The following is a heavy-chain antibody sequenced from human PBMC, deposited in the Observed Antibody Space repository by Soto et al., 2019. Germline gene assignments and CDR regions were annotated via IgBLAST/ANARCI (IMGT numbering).Heavy chain of an antibody. J-gene: IGHJ4*02. Sequence: GGSLRLSCAASGFTFDDYSMHWVRQAPGKGLEWVSLIPWDGGRPYYADSVKGRFSISRDNNRNSLFLQMNGLTVEDTAFYYCAKAQPRAPALFYSFDYWGQGTLVTVSS. V-gene: IGHV3-43*01. CDR1: GFTFDDYS. CDR3: AKAQPRAPALFYSFDY. D-gene: IGHD2-2*01. CDR2: IPWDGGRP.